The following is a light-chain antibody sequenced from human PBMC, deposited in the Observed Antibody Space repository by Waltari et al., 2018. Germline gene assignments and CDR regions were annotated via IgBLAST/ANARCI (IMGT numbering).Light chain of an antibody. V-gene: IGLV3-1*01. CDR1: TLGSKY. CDR3: QTWDSNTDVF. Sequence: SYELTQPTSVSVSPGKTARITCPGTTLGSKYTSWYQRNPGQSPVLVVYQDRNRPSGSPERFSGSSSADMAALTISDTQPADEADYFCQTWDSNTDVFFGGGTTLTVI. J-gene: IGLJ2*01. CDR2: QDR.